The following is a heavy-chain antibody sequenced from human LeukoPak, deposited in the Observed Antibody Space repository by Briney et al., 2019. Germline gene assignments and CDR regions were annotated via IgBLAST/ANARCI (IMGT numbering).Heavy chain of an antibody. CDR2: INHSGST. CDR3: GRLRDNWNFWVFDI. Sequence: SETLSLTCTVSGGSISSYYWSWLRQPPGKGLEWIGEINHSGSTNYNSSLKSRVTISVDTSKNQFSLKLSSVTAADTAVYYCGRLRDNWNFWVFDIWGQGTMVTISS. CDR1: GGSISSYY. V-gene: IGHV4-34*01. D-gene: IGHD1-1*01. J-gene: IGHJ3*02.